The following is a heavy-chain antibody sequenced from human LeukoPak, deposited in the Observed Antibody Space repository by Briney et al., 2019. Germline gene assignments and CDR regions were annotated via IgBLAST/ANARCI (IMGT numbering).Heavy chain of an antibody. D-gene: IGHD6-19*01. CDR3: AKASSSGWYLVATIDS. CDR2: INGSGGST. CDR1: GFTFSSYA. V-gene: IGHV3-23*01. J-gene: IGHJ4*02. Sequence: GGSLRLSCAASGFTFSSYAMSWVRQAPGKGLEWVSDINGSGGSTYYADSVKGRFTISRDNAKNSLFLQMNSLRVEDTAFYYCAKASSSGWYLVATIDSWGQGTLVTVSS.